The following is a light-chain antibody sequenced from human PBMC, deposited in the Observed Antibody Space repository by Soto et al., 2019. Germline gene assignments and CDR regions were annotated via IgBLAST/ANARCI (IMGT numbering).Light chain of an antibody. J-gene: IGKJ1*01. Sequence: EVVLTRSPGTLSLSQGERATLSCRASQSVSSSYLAWYQQKPGQAPRLLIYGASSRATGIPDRFSGSGSGTDFTLTISRLEPEDFAVYYCQQWGTFGQGTKVDIK. CDR1: QSVSSSY. CDR2: GAS. CDR3: QQWGT. V-gene: IGKV3-20*01.